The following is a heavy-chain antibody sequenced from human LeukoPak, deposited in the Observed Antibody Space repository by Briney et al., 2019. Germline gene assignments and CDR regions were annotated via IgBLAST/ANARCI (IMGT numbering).Heavy chain of an antibody. V-gene: IGHV1-2*02. CDR1: GYTFAGYY. CDR3: ARAISGYGSYGMDV. Sequence: ASVKVSCKASGYTFAGYYMHRVRQAPGQGLEWMGWTNPNSGGTNYAQKFQGRVTMTRDTSISTAYMELSRLRSDDTAVYYCARAISGYGSYGMDVWGQGTTVTVSS. CDR2: TNPNSGGT. D-gene: IGHD3-22*01. J-gene: IGHJ6*02.